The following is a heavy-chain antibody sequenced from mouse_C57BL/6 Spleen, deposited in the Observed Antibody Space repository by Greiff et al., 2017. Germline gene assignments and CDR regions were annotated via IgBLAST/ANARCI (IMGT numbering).Heavy chain of an antibody. CDR3: ARGIYDYVAGFAY. J-gene: IGHJ3*01. D-gene: IGHD2-4*01. CDR1: GYTFTSYW. Sequence: VQLQQSGAELVMPGASVKLSCKASGYTFTSYWMHWVKQRPGQGLEWIGEIDPSDSYTNYNQKFKGKSTLTVDKSSSTAYMQLSSLTSEDSAVYYCARGIYDYVAGFAYWGQGTLVTVSA. V-gene: IGHV1-69*01. CDR2: IDPSDSYT.